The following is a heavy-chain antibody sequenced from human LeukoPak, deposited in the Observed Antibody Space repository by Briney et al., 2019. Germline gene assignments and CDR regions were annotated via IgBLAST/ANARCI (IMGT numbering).Heavy chain of an antibody. V-gene: IGHV1-2*02. CDR3: ARERFSRWFDP. D-gene: IGHD3-10*01. CDR1: GYTFTGYY. Sequence: ASVKVSCKASGYTFTGYYMHWVRQAPGQGLEWMGWINPNSGGTNYAQKFQGRVTMTRDTSISTAYMELSSLRSEDTAVYYCARERFSRWFDPWGQGTLVTVSS. CDR2: INPNSGGT. J-gene: IGHJ5*02.